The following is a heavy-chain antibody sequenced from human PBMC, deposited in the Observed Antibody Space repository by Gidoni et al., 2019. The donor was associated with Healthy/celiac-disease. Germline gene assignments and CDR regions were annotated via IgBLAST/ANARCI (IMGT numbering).Heavy chain of an antibody. CDR3: AKTVDVLGPGAFDY. V-gene: IGHV3-9*01. J-gene: IGHJ4*02. Sequence: EVQLVESGGGLVQPGRSLRLSCAASGFTFDDYAMHWVRQAPGKCLEWVSGISWNSGSIGYADSVKGRFTISRDNAKNSLYLQMNSLRAEDTALYYCAKTVDVLGPGAFDYWGQGTLVTVSS. CDR2: ISWNSGSI. D-gene: IGHD5-12*01. CDR1: GFTFDDYA.